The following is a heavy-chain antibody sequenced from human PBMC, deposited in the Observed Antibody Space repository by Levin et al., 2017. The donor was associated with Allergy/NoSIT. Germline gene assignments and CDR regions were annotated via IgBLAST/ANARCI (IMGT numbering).Heavy chain of an antibody. Sequence: GGSLILSFTSSLFTFITYFMNWVRQAPGKGLEWVTNIKPDGSEKYYVDSVTGRFTISRDNAKNSLYLQMSSLRVEDTAIYYCAAKSYHSSGSIDYWGQGTLVTVSS. CDR3: AAKSYHSSGSIDY. D-gene: IGHD3-16*02. CDR2: IKPDGSEK. CDR1: LFTFITYF. V-gene: IGHV3-7*01. J-gene: IGHJ4*02.